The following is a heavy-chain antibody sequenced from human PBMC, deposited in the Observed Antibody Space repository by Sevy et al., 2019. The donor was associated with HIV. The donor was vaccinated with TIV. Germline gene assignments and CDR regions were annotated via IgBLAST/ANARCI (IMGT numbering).Heavy chain of an antibody. V-gene: IGHV3-21*01. CDR1: GFTFSSYT. CDR2: ISGLSNYI. Sequence: GGSLRLSCAASGFTFSSYTMNWVRQAPGKGLEWVSSISGLSNYIYYADSVKGRFSISRDNTKNSVYLQMNSLRGEDTAVFYCARAVPATDAFDIWGQGTLVTVSS. J-gene: IGHJ3*02. CDR3: ARAVPATDAFDI. D-gene: IGHD6-19*01.